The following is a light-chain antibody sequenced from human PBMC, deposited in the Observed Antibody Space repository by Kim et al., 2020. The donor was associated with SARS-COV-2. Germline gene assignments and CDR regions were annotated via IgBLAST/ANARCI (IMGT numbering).Light chain of an antibody. CDR3: QQSLTTPLT. Sequence: ASVGDRVTITCRASQSISDYLNWYRQKRGKDPELLIFAASSLQSGVPSRFSGSGSGTDFSLSISTLQPEDSATYYCQQSLTTPLTFGGGTKVDIK. CDR1: QSISDY. J-gene: IGKJ4*01. CDR2: AAS. V-gene: IGKV1-39*01.